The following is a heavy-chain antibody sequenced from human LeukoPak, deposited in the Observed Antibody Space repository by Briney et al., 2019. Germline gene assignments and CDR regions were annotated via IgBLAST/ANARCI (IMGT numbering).Heavy chain of an antibody. J-gene: IGHJ4*02. CDR2: IREDGSEK. V-gene: IGHV3-7*04. CDR3: AGGWYYPPY. D-gene: IGHD4/OR15-4a*01. CDR1: GFTFSRNS. Sequence: GGSLRLSCAVSGFTASGFTFSRNSMSWVRQAPGKGLDWVASIREDGSEKQYVDSVKGWFTISRDNAKNSVYLQMDSLRDEDTAVYFCAGGWYYPPYRGQGTLVTVSS.